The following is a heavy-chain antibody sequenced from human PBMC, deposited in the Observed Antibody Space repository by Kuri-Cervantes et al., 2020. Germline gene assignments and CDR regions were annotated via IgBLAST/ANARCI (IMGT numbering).Heavy chain of an antibody. CDR1: GFTFSNAW. CDR3: TTDQELVVDAI. Sequence: GESLKISSAASGFTFSNAWMSWVRQAPGKGLEWVGRIKSKTDGGTTDYAAPVNGRFTISRDDSKNTLYLQMNSLKTEDTAVYYCTTDQELVVDAIWGQGTMVTVSS. V-gene: IGHV3-15*01. CDR2: IKSKTDGGTT. D-gene: IGHD3-22*01. J-gene: IGHJ3*02.